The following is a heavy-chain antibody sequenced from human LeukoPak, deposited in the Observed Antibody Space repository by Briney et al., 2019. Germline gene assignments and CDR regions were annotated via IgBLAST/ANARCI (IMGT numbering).Heavy chain of an antibody. D-gene: IGHD3-10*01. CDR3: AKFSRGGSGNLTYPRFDY. V-gene: IGHV3-30*18. Sequence: GGSLRLSCAASGFTFSSYGMHWVRQAPGKGLEWVAVISYDGSNKYYADSVKGRFTISRDNSKNTLYLQMNSLRAEDTAVYYCAKFSRGGSGNLTYPRFDYWGQGTLVTVSS. CDR1: GFTFSSYG. CDR2: ISYDGSNK. J-gene: IGHJ4*02.